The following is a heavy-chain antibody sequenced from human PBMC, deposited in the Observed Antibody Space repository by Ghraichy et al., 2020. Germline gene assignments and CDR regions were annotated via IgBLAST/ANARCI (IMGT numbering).Heavy chain of an antibody. Sequence: GESLNISCAASGFTFSSYAMSWVRQAPGKGLEWVSAISPDSIYTYYAHSVKGRFTISRDNSKSTLYLQMNSLRAEDTAIYYCVRQGSGGGLAAHPFDYWGQGTLVTVSS. CDR3: VRQGSGGGLAAHPFDY. V-gene: IGHV3-23*01. J-gene: IGHJ4*02. CDR1: GFTFSSYA. CDR2: ISPDSIYT. D-gene: IGHD2-15*01.